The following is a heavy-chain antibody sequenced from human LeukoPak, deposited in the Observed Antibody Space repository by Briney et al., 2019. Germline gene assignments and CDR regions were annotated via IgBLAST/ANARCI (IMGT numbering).Heavy chain of an antibody. Sequence: GGSLRLSCAASGFTVSGNYMSWVRQAPGKGLEWVSVIYSGGSTYYADSVKGRFTISRDNSKNTLYLQMNSLRAEDTAVYYCARDLGAVAGSYYFDYWGQGTLVTVSS. CDR3: ARDLGAVAGSYYFDY. J-gene: IGHJ4*02. CDR2: IYSGGST. CDR1: GFTVSGNY. D-gene: IGHD6-19*01. V-gene: IGHV3-53*01.